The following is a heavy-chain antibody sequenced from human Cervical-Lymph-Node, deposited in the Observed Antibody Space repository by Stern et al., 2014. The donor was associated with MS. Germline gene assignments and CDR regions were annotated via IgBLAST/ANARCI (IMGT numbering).Heavy chain of an antibody. CDR3: AIFHPPR. J-gene: IGHJ3*01. Sequence: VQLVQSGAEMKKPGSSVKVSCKASGVTFSNYAFHWVRQAPGQGLEWMGLIIPIYGTPNYAAKFQGRVTIIADESTVCMELTNLRSEDAAVYYCAIFHPPRWGQGTMVTVSA. CDR2: IIPIYGTP. CDR1: GVTFSNYA. V-gene: IGHV1-69*01.